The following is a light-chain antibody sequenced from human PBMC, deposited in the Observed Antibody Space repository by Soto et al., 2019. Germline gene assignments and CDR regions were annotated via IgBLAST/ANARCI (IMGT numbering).Light chain of an antibody. CDR1: SSDVGGYNY. CDR3: SSYTRSSTVV. Sequence: QSALTQPASVSGSPGQSITISCTGTSSDVGGYNYVSWYQQHPGKAPKLMIYDVSNRHSGVSNRFSGSKSGNTASLTISGLQAEDEADYYCSSYTRSSTVVFGGGTKVTVL. J-gene: IGLJ2*01. CDR2: DVS. V-gene: IGLV2-14*01.